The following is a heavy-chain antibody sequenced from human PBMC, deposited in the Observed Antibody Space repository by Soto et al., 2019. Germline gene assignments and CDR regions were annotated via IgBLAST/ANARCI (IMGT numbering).Heavy chain of an antibody. CDR2: ISGSGGGT. CDR1: GFTFSSYA. CDR3: ARESDH. V-gene: IGHV3-23*01. J-gene: IGHJ4*02. Sequence: EVRLLESGGGLVLPGGSLRLSCAASGFTFSSYAMSWVRQAPGKGLEWVSTISGSGGGTYYADSMKGRFTISRDNSKNTLYLQMYSLRVDDTAVYYCARESDHWGQGTLVTVSS.